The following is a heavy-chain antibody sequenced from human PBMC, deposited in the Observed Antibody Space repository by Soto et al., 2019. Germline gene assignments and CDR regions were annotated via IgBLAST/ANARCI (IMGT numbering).Heavy chain of an antibody. D-gene: IGHD6-13*01. Sequence: SETLSLTCTVSGGSISSYCWSWIRQPPGKGLEWIGYIYYSGSTNYNPSLKSRVTISVDTSKNQFSLKLSSVTAADTAVYYCAKRGKQQLWDAFDIWGQGTMVTVSS. CDR1: GGSISSYC. CDR2: IYYSGST. CDR3: AKRGKQQLWDAFDI. V-gene: IGHV4-59*01. J-gene: IGHJ3*02.